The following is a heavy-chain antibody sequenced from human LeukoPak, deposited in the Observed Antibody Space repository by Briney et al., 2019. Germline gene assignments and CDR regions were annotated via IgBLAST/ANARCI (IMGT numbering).Heavy chain of an antibody. Sequence: PSETLSLTCTVSGYSISSGYYWGWIRQPPGKGLEWIGSIYHSGSTYYNPSLKSRVTISVDTSKNQFSLKLSSVTAADTAVYYCASDRGLVWGYYFDYWGQGTLVTVSS. V-gene: IGHV4-38-2*02. D-gene: IGHD3-16*01. J-gene: IGHJ4*02. CDR3: ASDRGLVWGYYFDY. CDR1: GYSISSGYY. CDR2: IYHSGST.